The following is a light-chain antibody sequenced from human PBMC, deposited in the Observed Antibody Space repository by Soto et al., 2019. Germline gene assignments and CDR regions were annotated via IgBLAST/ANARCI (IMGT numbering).Light chain of an antibody. V-gene: IGKV3-11*01. CDR3: QHRTNWEYT. CDR1: QSVSSS. J-gene: IGKJ2*01. CDR2: GAS. Sequence: EIVLTQSPATLSLSPGERATLSCRASQSVSSSLAWYQQKPGQAPRLLIYGASKRAPGIPVRFSASGSGIDFTLTISSLEPEDFAVYSCQHRTNWEYTFGQGTKLEIK.